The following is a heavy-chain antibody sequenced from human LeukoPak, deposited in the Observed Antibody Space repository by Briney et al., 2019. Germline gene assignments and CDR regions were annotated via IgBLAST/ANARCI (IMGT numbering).Heavy chain of an antibody. CDR1: GFTFSSYA. Sequence: PGGSLRLSCAASGFTFSSYAMSWVRQAPGKGLEWIGEIGHNGTTNYNPSLKGRVTISLDTSKNQFSLSLTSVTAADTAVYYCVRPSGGTPFKRFDYWGQGTLVTVSS. CDR3: VRPSGGTPFKRFDY. CDR2: IGHNGTT. D-gene: IGHD1-1*01. J-gene: IGHJ4*02. V-gene: IGHV4-34*01.